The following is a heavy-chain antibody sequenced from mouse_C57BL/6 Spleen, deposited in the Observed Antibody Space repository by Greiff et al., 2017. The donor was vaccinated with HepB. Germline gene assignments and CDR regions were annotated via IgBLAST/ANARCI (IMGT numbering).Heavy chain of an antibody. CDR2: INPNNGGT. V-gene: IGHV1-18*01. CDR1: GYTFTDYN. CDR3: ASFISHFDV. J-gene: IGHJ1*03. Sequence: EVQRVESGPELVKPGASVKIPCKASGYTFTDYNMDWVKQSHGKSLEWIGDINPNNGGTIYNQKFKGKATLTVDKSSSTAYMELRSLTSEDTAVYYCASFISHFDVWGTGTTVTVSS. D-gene: IGHD1-1*01.